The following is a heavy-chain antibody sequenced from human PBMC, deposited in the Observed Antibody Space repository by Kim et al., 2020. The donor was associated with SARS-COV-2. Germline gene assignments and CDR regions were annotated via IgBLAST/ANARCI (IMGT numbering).Heavy chain of an antibody. J-gene: IGHJ6*02. V-gene: IGHV1-3*01. CDR3: ARVNIMIVVPQVVYYSYGMDV. D-gene: IGHD3-22*01. CDR1: GYTFTDYA. CDR2: INGGNGNT. Sequence: ASVKVSCKASGYTFTDYAMHWVRQAPGQRLEWMGWINGGNGNTKYSQKFQGRVTITRDTSANTAYMELSSLRSEDTAVYYCARVNIMIVVPQVVYYSYGMDVWGQGTTVTVSS.